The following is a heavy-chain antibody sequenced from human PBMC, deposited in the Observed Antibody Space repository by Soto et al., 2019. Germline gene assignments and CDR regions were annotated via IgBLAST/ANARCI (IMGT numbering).Heavy chain of an antibody. CDR1: GFTFSSYS. D-gene: IGHD3-3*01. Sequence: PGGSLRLSCAASGFTFSSYSMNWVRQAPGKGLEWVSYISSSSSTIYYADSVKGRFTISRDNAKNSLYLQMNSLKDEDTAVYYCARTRSDFWSGNFDYWGQGTLVTVSS. CDR2: ISSSSSTI. J-gene: IGHJ4*02. V-gene: IGHV3-48*02. CDR3: ARTRSDFWSGNFDY.